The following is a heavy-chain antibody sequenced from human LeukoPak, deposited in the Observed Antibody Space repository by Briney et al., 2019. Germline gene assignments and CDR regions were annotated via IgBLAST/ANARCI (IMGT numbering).Heavy chain of an antibody. D-gene: IGHD3-22*01. J-gene: IGHJ4*02. CDR1: GFTFSSYG. V-gene: IGHV3-30*02. CDR2: IRYDGSNK. Sequence: GGSLRLSCAASGFTFSSYGMHWVRQAPGKGLEWVAFIRYDGSNKYYADSVKGRFTISRDNSKNTLHLQMNSLRAEDTAVYYCAKDIYDSSGQGYWGQGTLVIVSS. CDR3: AKDIYDSSGQGY.